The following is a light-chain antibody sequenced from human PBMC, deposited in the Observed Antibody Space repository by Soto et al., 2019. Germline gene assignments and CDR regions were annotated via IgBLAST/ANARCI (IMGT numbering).Light chain of an antibody. CDR2: DAS. Sequence: AIQLTQSPSSLSASVGDRVTITCRASQGIGSALAWYQQKPGKAPKFLIYDASNLESGVPSRFSGSGSGTEFTLTISSLQPDDFATYYCQQYSSYWTFGQGTKVDIK. CDR3: QQYSSYWT. J-gene: IGKJ1*01. V-gene: IGKV1-13*02. CDR1: QGIGSA.